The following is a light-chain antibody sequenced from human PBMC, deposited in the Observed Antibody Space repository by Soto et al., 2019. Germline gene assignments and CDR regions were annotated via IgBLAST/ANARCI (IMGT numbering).Light chain of an antibody. J-gene: IGKJ2*02. Sequence: EIVMTQSPATLSVSPGERATLSCRASQSVSSNLAWYQQKPGQAPRLLIYGASPRATGIPARFSGSGSGTEFTLTISSLQYEDFAFYSWQQYNNWPPWTFGQGPKLEI. CDR1: QSVSSN. V-gene: IGKV3-15*01. CDR2: GAS. CDR3: QQYNNWPPWT.